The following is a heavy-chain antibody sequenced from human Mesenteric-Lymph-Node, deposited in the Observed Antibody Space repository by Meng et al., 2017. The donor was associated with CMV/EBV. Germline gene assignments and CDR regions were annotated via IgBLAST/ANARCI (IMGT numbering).Heavy chain of an antibody. D-gene: IGHD1-26*01. V-gene: IGHV3-48*04. Sequence: GGSLRLSCTGSEFSFSSYGMNWVRQAPGKGLEWVSYISYSVSTIYYADSVKGRFTISRDNAKNSLYLQMNNLRAEDTAVYYCARNSGSYVRAFDIWGQGTMVTVSS. CDR1: EFSFSSYG. CDR3: ARNSGSYVRAFDI. J-gene: IGHJ3*02. CDR2: ISYSVSTI.